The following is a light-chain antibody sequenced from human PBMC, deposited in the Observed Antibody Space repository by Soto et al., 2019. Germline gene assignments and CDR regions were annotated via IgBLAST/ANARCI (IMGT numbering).Light chain of an antibody. CDR1: QSISSW. CDR3: QQYNSYPWT. J-gene: IGKJ1*01. CDR2: DAS. V-gene: IGKV1-5*01. Sequence: DIQMTQSPSTLSASVGDRVTITCRASQSISSWLAWYKQKPGKAPKLLIYDASSLESGVPSSLSGRGSGTEFTLTISSMQPDDFATYYCQQYNSYPWTFGQGTKV.